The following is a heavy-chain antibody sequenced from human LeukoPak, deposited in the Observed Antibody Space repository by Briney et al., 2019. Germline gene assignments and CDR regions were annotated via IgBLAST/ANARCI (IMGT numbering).Heavy chain of an antibody. CDR1: GGSISSGDYY. D-gene: IGHD3-22*01. J-gene: IGHJ6*02. V-gene: IGHV4-30-4*01. CDR2: IYYSGST. Sequence: SETLSLTCTVSGGSISSGDYYCSWIRQPPGKGLEWIGYIYYSGSTYYNPSLKSRVTISVDTSKNQFSLKLSSVTAADTAMYYCARDYYDSSGYYSPFYYGMDVWGQGTTVTVSS. CDR3: ARDYYDSSGYYSPFYYGMDV.